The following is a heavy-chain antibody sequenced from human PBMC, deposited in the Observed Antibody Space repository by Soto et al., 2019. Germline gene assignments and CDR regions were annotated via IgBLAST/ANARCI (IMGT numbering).Heavy chain of an antibody. J-gene: IGHJ4*02. CDR3: AKGYSQYYFDY. D-gene: IGHD1-1*01. CDR1: GSTFSDYY. V-gene: IGHV3-11*06. CDR2: ISSSSSYT. Sequence: GGSLRLSCAASGSTFSDYYMSWIRQAPGKGLEWVSYISSSSSYTNYADSVKGRFTISRDNAKNSLYLQMNSLRAEDTAVYYCAKGYSQYYFDYWGQGTLVTSPQ.